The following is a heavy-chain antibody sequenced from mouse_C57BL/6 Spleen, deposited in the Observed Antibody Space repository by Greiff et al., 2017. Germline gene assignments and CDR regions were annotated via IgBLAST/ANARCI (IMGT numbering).Heavy chain of an antibody. CDR1: GYAFSSSW. CDR2: IYPGDGDT. Sequence: VMLVESGPELVKPGASVKISCKASGYAFSSSWMNWVKQRPGKGLEWIGRIYPGDGDTNYNGKFKGKATLTADKSSSTAYMQLSSLTSEDSAVYFCARGELGHYFDYWGQGTTLTVSS. J-gene: IGHJ2*01. CDR3: ARGELGHYFDY. D-gene: IGHD4-1*01. V-gene: IGHV1-82*01.